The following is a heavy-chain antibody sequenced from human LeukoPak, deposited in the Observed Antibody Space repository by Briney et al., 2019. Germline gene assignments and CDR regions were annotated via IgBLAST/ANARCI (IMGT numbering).Heavy chain of an antibody. CDR2: INPNSGGT. J-gene: IGHJ6*02. D-gene: IGHD3-3*01. Sequence: ASVKVSCKASGYTFTSYAMNWVRQAPGQGLEWMGRINPNSGGTNYAQTFQGRVTMTRDTSISTAYMELSRLRSDDTAVYYCARGGYDFVYYYYGMDVWGQGTTVTVSS. CDR1: GYTFTSYA. CDR3: ARGGYDFVYYYYGMDV. V-gene: IGHV1-2*06.